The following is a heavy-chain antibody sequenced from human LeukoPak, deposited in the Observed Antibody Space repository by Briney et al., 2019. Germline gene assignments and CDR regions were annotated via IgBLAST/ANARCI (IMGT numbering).Heavy chain of an antibody. Sequence: SETLSLTCTVSGDSINNNNYYWGWIRQPPGEGLEWIGNIYYNGRTYYSPSLKGRGTISVDTSNNQFSLKLNSVTAADTAVYYCARITDRTIFGEIMHGFDVWGQGTPVTVSS. CDR1: GDSINNNNYY. V-gene: IGHV4-39*01. D-gene: IGHD3-3*01. J-gene: IGHJ3*01. CDR2: IYYNGRT. CDR3: ARITDRTIFGEIMHGFDV.